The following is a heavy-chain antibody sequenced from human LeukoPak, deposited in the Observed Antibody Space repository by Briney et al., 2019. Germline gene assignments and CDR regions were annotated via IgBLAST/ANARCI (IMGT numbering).Heavy chain of an antibody. CDR2: ISGSGGST. Sequence: GGSLRLSCAASGFTFSSYAMSWVRQAPGKGLEWVSAISGSGGSTYYEDSVKGRFTISRDNSKNTLYLQMNSLRAEDTAVYYCAKGGKARLLYYFDYWGQGTLVTVSS. V-gene: IGHV3-23*01. CDR1: GFTFSSYA. CDR3: AKGGKARLLYYFDY. J-gene: IGHJ4*02. D-gene: IGHD2-15*01.